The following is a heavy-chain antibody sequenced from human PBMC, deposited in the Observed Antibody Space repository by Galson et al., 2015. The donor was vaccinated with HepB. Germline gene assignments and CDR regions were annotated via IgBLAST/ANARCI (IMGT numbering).Heavy chain of an antibody. D-gene: IGHD3-22*01. CDR1: GFTFSSYG. V-gene: IGHV3-33*01. Sequence: SLRLSCAASGFTFSSYGMHWVRQAPGKGLEWVAVIWYDGSNKYYADSVKGRFTISRDNSKNTLYLQMNSLRAEDTAVYYCARDALPWLPSGWFDPWGQGTLVTVSS. CDR2: IWYDGSNK. CDR3: ARDALPWLPSGWFDP. J-gene: IGHJ5*02.